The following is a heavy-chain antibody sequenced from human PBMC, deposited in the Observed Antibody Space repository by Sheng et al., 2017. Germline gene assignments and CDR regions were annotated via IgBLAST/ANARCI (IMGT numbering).Heavy chain of an antibody. Sequence: QVQLVESWGGVVQRGTSLRLSCAASGFTFRSYGMHWVRQAPGKGLEWVALIWSGGNNENYSDSVKGRFTISRDNSKNTLYLQMNSLSVEDTAVYYCARDSSNSKYYMDVWGQGTTVTVSS. CDR2: IWSGGNNE. CDR1: GFTFRSYG. V-gene: IGHV3-33*01. D-gene: IGHD6-19*01. CDR3: ARDSSNSKYYMDV. J-gene: IGHJ6*03.